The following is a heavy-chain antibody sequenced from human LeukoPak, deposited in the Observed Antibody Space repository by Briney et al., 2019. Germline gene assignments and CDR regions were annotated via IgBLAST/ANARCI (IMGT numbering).Heavy chain of an antibody. V-gene: IGHV3-7*01. CDR2: INQDGSQK. CDR1: GFTFSSYW. D-gene: IGHD1-1*01. CDR3: ARESTEERPGC. J-gene: IGHJ4*02. Sequence: QTGGSLRLSCAASGFTFSSYWMSWVRQAPGKGLEWVANINQDGSQKYYVDSVKGRFTISRDNAKNSLYLQMGSLRAEDTAVYYCARESTEERPGCWGQGTLVTVSS.